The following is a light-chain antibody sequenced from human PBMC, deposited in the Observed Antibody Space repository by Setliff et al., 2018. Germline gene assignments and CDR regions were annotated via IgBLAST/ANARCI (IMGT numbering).Light chain of an antibody. J-gene: IGLJ1*01. CDR1: SSDLGAGFS. Sequence: ALAQPPSVSGAPGHKVTISCTGSSSDLGAGFSVHWYQQLPGTAPKLLIFGNNNRPSGVPDRFSGSKSGTSASLVITGLQADDEADYYCQSYGGSVSGYVFGTGTKVTVL. V-gene: IGLV1-40*01. CDR3: QSYGGSVSGYV. CDR2: GNN.